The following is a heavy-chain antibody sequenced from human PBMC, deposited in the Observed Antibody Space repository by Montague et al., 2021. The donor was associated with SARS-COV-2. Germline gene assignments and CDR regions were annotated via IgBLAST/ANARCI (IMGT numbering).Heavy chain of an antibody. D-gene: IGHD3-3*01. V-gene: IGHV4-59*13. CDR2: IYYTGNT. J-gene: IGHJ4*02. CDR1: GGSLSTYY. Sequence: SETLSLTCTVSGGSLSTYYWSWIRQPPGKGLECIGYIYYTGNTNYNPSLKSRVTISVDTSKNQFSLKLGSVTAADTAVYYCARGVPLGYDFWSGYPEIGDFDYWGQGTLVTVSS. CDR3: ARGVPLGYDFWSGYPEIGDFDY.